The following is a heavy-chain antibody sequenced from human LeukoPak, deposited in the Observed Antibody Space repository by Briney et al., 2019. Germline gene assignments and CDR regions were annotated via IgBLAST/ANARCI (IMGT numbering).Heavy chain of an antibody. CDR1: GYTFNSYD. J-gene: IGHJ5*02. Sequence: ASVKVSCKASGYTFNSYDINWVRQATGQGLEWMGWMNPNSGNTGYAQKFQGRVTITRNTSISTAYMELSSLRSEDTAVYYCARHLHYYDSSGYSNWFDPWGQGTLVTVSS. CDR2: MNPNSGNT. V-gene: IGHV1-8*01. D-gene: IGHD3-22*01. CDR3: ARHLHYYDSSGYSNWFDP.